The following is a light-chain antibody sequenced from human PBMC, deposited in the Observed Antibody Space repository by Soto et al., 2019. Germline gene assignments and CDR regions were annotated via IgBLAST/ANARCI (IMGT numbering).Light chain of an antibody. Sequence: QSALTQPASVSGSPGQSITISCTGSSSDVGGYNYVSWYQQHPGKAPKLMIYEVSNRPSGISNRFSGSKSGNVASLTISGLQAEDEADYYCCSYTSDLTPYVFGTGTKVTVL. CDR2: EVS. V-gene: IGLV2-14*01. CDR1: SSDVGGYNY. J-gene: IGLJ1*01. CDR3: CSYTSDLTPYV.